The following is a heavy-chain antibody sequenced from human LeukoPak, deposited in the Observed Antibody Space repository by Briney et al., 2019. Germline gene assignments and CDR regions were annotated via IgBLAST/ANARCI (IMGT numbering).Heavy chain of an antibody. CDR3: AGGYCSSTSCYGDGFDI. V-gene: IGHV4-39*01. CDR1: GGSISSSSYY. Sequence: SETLSLTCTVSGGSISSSSYYWGWIRQPPGKGLEWIGSIYYSGSTYYNPSLKSRVTISVDTSKNQFSLKLSSVTAADTAVYYCAGGYCSSTSCYGDGFDIWGQGTMVTVSS. D-gene: IGHD2-2*01. CDR2: IYYSGST. J-gene: IGHJ3*02.